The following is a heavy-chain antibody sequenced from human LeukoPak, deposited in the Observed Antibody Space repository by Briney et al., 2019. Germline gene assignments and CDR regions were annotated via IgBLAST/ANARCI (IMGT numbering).Heavy chain of an antibody. V-gene: IGHV3-23*01. D-gene: IGHD6-13*01. Sequence: GGSLRLSCAASGFTFSSYAMSWVRQAPGKGLEWVSTISGSGGSTYSADSVKGRFTISRDNSKNTLSLQMNSLRAEDTAVYYCAKDVYSSSPYYFGYWGQGTLVTVSS. CDR1: GFTFSSYA. CDR2: ISGSGGST. J-gene: IGHJ4*02. CDR3: AKDVYSSSPYYFGY.